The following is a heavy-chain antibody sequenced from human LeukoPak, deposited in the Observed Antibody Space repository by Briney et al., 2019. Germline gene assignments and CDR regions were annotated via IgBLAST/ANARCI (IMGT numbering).Heavy chain of an antibody. J-gene: IGHJ3*02. CDR2: IYTSGST. D-gene: IGHD5-18*01. CDR3: ARSGYKYGADAFDI. V-gene: IGHV4-4*07. CDR1: GGSISSYY. Sequence: SETLSLTCTVSGGSISSYYWSWIRQPAGKGLEWIGRIYTSGSTNYNPSLKSRVTMSVDTSKNQFSLKLSSVTAADTAVYYCARSGYKYGADAFDIWGQGTMVTVSS.